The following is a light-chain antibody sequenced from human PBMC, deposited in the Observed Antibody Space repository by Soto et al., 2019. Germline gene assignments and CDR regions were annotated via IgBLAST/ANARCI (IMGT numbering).Light chain of an antibody. CDR1: SSDVGGYNY. CDR2: DVS. Sequence: QSVLTQPASVSGSPGQSITISCTGTSSDVGGYNYVSWYQQHPGKAPKLMIYDVSSRPSGVSNRFSGSKSGNTASLTISGLQSEDEADYYCSSYIGSSSYVFGSG. J-gene: IGLJ1*01. V-gene: IGLV2-14*01. CDR3: SSYIGSSSYV.